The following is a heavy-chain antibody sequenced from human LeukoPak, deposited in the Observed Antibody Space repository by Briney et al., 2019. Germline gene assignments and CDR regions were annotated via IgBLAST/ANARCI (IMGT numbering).Heavy chain of an antibody. CDR1: GYTFTSYG. CDR3: ARDSVPGIAVADDNWFDP. J-gene: IGHJ5*02. V-gene: IGHV1-18*01. Sequence: GASVKVSCKASGYTFTSYGISWVRQAPGQGPEWMGWISAYNGNTNYAQKLQGRVTMTTATYTSTAYMELRSLRSDDTAVYFCARDSVPGIAVADDNWFDPWGQGTLVTVSS. CDR2: ISAYNGNT. D-gene: IGHD6-19*01.